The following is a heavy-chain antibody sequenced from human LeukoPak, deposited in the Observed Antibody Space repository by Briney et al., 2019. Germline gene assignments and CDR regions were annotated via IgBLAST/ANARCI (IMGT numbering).Heavy chain of an antibody. D-gene: IGHD3-3*01. V-gene: IGHV4-31*03. J-gene: IGHJ2*01. CDR1: GVSISSVNYY. CDR2: IYYNGSR. CDR3: SRQNITAWYFDL. Sequence: PSETLSLTCTVSGVSISSVNYYWSWVRQHPGKGLDLIGYIYYNGSRYYNRSLKSRVTMSVDTSKKQLSLKLSSVTAADTAVYFCSRQNITAWYFDLWGGGTRDSVFS.